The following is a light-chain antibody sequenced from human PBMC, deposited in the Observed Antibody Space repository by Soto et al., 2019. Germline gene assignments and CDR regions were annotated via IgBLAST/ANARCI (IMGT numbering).Light chain of an antibody. V-gene: IGKV3D-15*01. J-gene: IGKJ1*01. Sequence: ERVMTQSPATLSVSPGERATLSCMASQSVSNNLAWYQQKLGQAPRLLIYGASTRATGIPARFSGSGSGTEFTLTISSLQSEDFAVYYCQQYNNWPRTFGQGTKVDIK. CDR1: QSVSNN. CDR3: QQYNNWPRT. CDR2: GAS.